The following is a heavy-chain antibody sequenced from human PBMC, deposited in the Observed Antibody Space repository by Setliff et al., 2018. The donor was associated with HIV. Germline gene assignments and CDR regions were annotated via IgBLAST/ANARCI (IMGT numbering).Heavy chain of an antibody. CDR3: ARDMMRWLVMVPGATRGYFDA. J-gene: IGHJ4*02. V-gene: IGHV4-59*11. CDR2: IYSSGST. Sequence: PSETLSLTCSVSGGSISNHYWSWIRQPPGKGLEWIGYIYSSGSTNYNPSLKSRVIISVDTSMNYLSLNLTSVTAADTAVYFCARDMMRWLVMVPGATRGYFDAWGQGALVTVSS. D-gene: IGHD3-16*01. CDR1: GGSISNHY.